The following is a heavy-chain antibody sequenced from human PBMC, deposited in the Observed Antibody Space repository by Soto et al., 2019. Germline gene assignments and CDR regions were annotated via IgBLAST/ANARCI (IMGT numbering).Heavy chain of an antibody. Sequence: QITLKESGPTLVKPTQTLTLTCTFSGFSLSTSGVGVGWIRQPPGKALEWLALIYWDDDKRYSPSLKSRLTITKDTSKNQVVLTMTNMDPVDTATYYCXHTQLDWPHFDYWGQGTLVTVSS. CDR3: XHTQLDWPHFDY. CDR1: GFSLSTSGVG. V-gene: IGHV2-5*02. CDR2: IYWDDDK. D-gene: IGHD3-9*01. J-gene: IGHJ4*02.